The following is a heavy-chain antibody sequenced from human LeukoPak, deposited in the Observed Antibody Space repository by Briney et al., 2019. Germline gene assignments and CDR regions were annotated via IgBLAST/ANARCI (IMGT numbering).Heavy chain of an antibody. CDR1: GGTFSSYA. D-gene: IGHD3-10*01. Sequence: GASVKVSCKASGGTFSSYAISWVRQAPGQGLEWMGGIIPIFGTANYAQKFQGRVTITADESTSTAYMELSSLRSGDTAVYYCARDQVTMVRGVIGYGMDVWGKGTTVTVSS. CDR2: IIPIFGTA. V-gene: IGHV1-69*13. J-gene: IGHJ6*04. CDR3: ARDQVTMVRGVIGYGMDV.